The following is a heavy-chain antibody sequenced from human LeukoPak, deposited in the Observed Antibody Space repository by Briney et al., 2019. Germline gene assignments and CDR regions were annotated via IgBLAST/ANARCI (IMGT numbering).Heavy chain of an antibody. CDR1: GFSVSSNY. V-gene: IGHV3-53*01. D-gene: IGHD3-10*01. CDR2: IYTGGST. Sequence: GGSLRLSCAASGFSVSSNYMSWVRQAPGKGLEWVSVIYTGGSTYYADSVKGRFTISRDSFKSTLYLQMNSLRGEDTAVYYRATASGALAFEIWGQGTMVTVSS. J-gene: IGHJ3*02. CDR3: ATASGALAFEI.